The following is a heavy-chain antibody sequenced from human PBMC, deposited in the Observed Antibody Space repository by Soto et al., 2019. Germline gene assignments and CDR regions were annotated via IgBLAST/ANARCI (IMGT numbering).Heavy chain of an antibody. D-gene: IGHD3-10*01. V-gene: IGHV3-21*01. J-gene: IGHJ6*02. CDR3: ARDRGYDAHDYYYNAMDV. CDR1: GFTFRTYT. Sequence: GGSLRLSCISSGFTFRTYTMNWVRQAPGKWLEWVSGIRGFSPYTFYAESVKGRFTISRDNAKNSLYLQMNSLRAEDTAVYYCARDRGYDAHDYYYNAMDVWGQGTTVTVSS. CDR2: IRGFSPYT.